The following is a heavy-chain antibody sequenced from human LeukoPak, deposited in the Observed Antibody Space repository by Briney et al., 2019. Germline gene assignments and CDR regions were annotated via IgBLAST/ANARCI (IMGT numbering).Heavy chain of an antibody. V-gene: IGHV5-51*01. CDR3: ARIDLDDGRNARNFDY. CDR1: CYFIASYM. CDR2: IYPSDSDT. J-gene: IGHJ4*02. D-gene: IGHD4-23*01. Sequence: GEVLMIFCAAACYFIASYMNRLVRQLAAESLELRGIIYPSDSDTRYNPCLRGQVHIYADKSSRSAYLQWRSLRDSDTAKYFSARIDLDDGRNARNFDYWGQGTLVTVSS.